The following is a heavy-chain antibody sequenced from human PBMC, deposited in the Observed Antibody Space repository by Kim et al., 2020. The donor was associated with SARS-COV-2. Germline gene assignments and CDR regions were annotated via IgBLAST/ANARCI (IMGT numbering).Heavy chain of an antibody. J-gene: IGHJ1*01. CDR3: ARGRPANQYFQH. D-gene: IGHD2-2*01. Sequence: GYAQKFQGRVTMTRNTSISTVYMELSSLRCEDTAVYYCARGRPANQYFQHWGQGTLVTVCS. V-gene: IGHV1-8*01.